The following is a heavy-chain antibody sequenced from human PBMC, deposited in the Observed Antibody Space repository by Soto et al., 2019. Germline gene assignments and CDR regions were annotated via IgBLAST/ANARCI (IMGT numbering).Heavy chain of an antibody. CDR2: INADNGDS. J-gene: IGHJ4*02. V-gene: IGHV1-3*01. CDR3: ARDTGSGLRVEPGIFEY. D-gene: IGHD1-26*01. Sequence: QVQLVQSGAEVKKPGASVKVSCNPSGYAFTSYTMHWVRQAPGQGLEWMGWINADNGDSKYSRKFQGRVTITRDTSASIAYMELSSLGSEDTAVYYCARDTGSGLRVEPGIFEYWGQGTLVTVSS. CDR1: GYAFTSYT.